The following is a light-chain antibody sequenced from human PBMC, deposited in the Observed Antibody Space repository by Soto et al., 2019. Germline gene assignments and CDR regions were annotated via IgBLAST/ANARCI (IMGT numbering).Light chain of an antibody. V-gene: IGLV1-44*01. CDR3: AAWDDSLNGVV. CDR1: TSNVGSNT. J-gene: IGLJ3*02. Sequence: QSVLTQPPSASGTPGQTDTISCSGSTSNVGSNTVNWYQQLPGAAPKLLIFSNSQRPSGVPDRFSGSKSGTSASLAISGLQSEDEAHYYCAAWDDSLNGVVFGGGTKLTVL. CDR2: SNS.